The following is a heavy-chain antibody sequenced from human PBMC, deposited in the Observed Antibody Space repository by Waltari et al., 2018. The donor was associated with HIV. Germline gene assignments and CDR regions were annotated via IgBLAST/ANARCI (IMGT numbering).Heavy chain of an antibody. V-gene: IGHV3-7*01. CDR2: IKEDGGER. CDR1: GFSFGSFW. Sequence: LEESGGGAVQPGESLRLSCEASGFSFGSFWMRWVRQVSGKGLEWVADIKEDGGERNVVDSVKGRFTVSRDNAKNLLILKMDNLKMEDSGIYYCARGAGSVWGQGTLVTVSS. J-gene: IGHJ4*02. CDR3: ARGAGSV.